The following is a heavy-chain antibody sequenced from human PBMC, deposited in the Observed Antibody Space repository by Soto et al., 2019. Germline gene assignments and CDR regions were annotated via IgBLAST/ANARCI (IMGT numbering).Heavy chain of an antibody. CDR3: ARWGTQLWQNFIDY. D-gene: IGHD5-18*01. J-gene: IGHJ4*02. CDR2: IYYSGNT. CDR1: GGSISTGDYY. V-gene: IGHV4-30-4*01. Sequence: QVQLQESGPGLVKPSQTLSLTCTVSGGSISTGDYYWSWIRQPPGKGLEWIGYIYYSGNTYYNPSLKSRLTISIDTSRNPFSLKLSSVTAADTAVYYCARWGTQLWQNFIDYWGQGTLVTVSS.